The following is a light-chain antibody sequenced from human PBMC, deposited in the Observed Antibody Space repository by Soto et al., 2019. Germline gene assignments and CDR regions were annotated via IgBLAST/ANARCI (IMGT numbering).Light chain of an antibody. V-gene: IGKV1-39*01. CDR2: DVS. Sequence: DIKMTQSPSTLSASVGDRVTITCRASQSVSAWLAWYQQKPGKAPKFLMYDVSTLESGVPSRFSGSGSGTDFTLTISSLQPEDFATYYCQQSYSTPTWTFGQGTKVDIK. J-gene: IGKJ1*01. CDR3: QQSYSTPTWT. CDR1: QSVSAW.